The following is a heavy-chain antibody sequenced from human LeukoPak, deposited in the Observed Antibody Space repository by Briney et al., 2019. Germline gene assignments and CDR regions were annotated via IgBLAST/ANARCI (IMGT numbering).Heavy chain of an antibody. J-gene: IGHJ4*02. CDR2: MNPNSGNT. CDR1: GYTFTSYD. D-gene: IGHD5-18*01. Sequence: RASVKVSCKASGYTFTSYDINWVRQATGQGLEWMGWMNPNSGNTGYAQKFQGRVTMTRNTSISTAYMELSSLRSEDTAVYYCARDGRYSYGTQFDYWGQGTLVTVSS. V-gene: IGHV1-8*01. CDR3: ARDGRYSYGTQFDY.